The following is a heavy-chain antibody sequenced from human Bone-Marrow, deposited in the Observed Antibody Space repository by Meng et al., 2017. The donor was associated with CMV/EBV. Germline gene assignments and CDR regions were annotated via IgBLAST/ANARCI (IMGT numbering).Heavy chain of an antibody. CDR1: DGSISSGDYY. CDR2: IYYSGSN. CDR3: ERGIAPYYYYMDV. J-gene: IGHJ6*03. V-gene: IGHV4-30-4*08. Sequence: VQRQESGPGVVKPSQTVSLTCAVSDGSISSGDYYWSWLRPPPGKGLELIGYIYYSGSNYYNPSIKSRVTISVDTSKNQYLMKLSSVTAAETAVYYCERGIAPYYYYMDVWGQGTMVTVSS. D-gene: IGHD2-21*01.